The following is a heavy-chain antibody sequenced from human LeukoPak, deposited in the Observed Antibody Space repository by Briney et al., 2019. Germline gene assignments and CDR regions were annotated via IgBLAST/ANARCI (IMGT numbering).Heavy chain of an antibody. CDR1: GFTFSSYG. CDR2: IRYDGSNK. Sequence: PGGSLRLSCAASGFTFSSYGMHWVRQAPGKGLEWVAFIRYDGSNKYYADSVKGRFTISRDNSKNTLYLQMNSLRAEDTAVYYCAKARGGYDYGFDYWGQGTLVTVSS. CDR3: AKARGGYDYGFDY. J-gene: IGHJ4*02. V-gene: IGHV3-30*02. D-gene: IGHD5-12*01.